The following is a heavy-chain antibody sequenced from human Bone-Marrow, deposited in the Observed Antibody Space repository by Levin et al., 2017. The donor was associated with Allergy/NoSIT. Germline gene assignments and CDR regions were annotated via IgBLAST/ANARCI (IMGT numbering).Heavy chain of an antibody. V-gene: IGHV3-23*01. J-gene: IGHJ5*02. CDR3: ARPDYYGSGRVFSWFDP. CDR1: GFTFSSYA. D-gene: IGHD3-10*01. Sequence: QSGGSLRLSCAASGFTFSSYAMSWVRQAPGKGLEWVSSISASGGSTHYADSVKGRFTISRDNSKNTLYLQMNSLRAEDTAVYYCARPDYYGSGRVFSWFDPWGQGTLVTVSS. CDR2: ISASGGST.